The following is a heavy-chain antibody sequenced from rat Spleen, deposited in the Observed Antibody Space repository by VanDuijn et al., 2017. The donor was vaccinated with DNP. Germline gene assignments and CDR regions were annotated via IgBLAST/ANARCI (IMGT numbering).Heavy chain of an antibody. CDR1: GFTFSDYH. Sequence: EVQLVESGGGLVRPGRSLKLSCAASGFTFSDYHMAWVRQAPKKGLEWVATISYDGSSTYYRDSVKGRFTISRDNAKSTLYLQMDSLRSEDTATYYCTTGNAMDAWGQGTSVTVSS. V-gene: IGHV5-7*01. J-gene: IGHJ4*01. D-gene: IGHD5-1*01. CDR3: TTGNAMDA. CDR2: ISYDGSST.